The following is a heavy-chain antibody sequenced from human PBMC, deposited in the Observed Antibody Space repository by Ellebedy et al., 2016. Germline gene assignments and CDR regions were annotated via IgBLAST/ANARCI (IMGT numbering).Heavy chain of an antibody. CDR1: GFTFGDYA. J-gene: IGHJ4*02. D-gene: IGHD1-26*01. V-gene: IGHV3-49*03. CDR2: IRTKASGGTT. Sequence: GESLKISCTTSGFTFGDYAMSWFRQAPGKGLEWVGFIRTKASGGTTECAASVKGRFTFSRDDSKSIAYLQMNGLYTEDTAVYYCAKGGKGSYPFDYWGQGTLVTVSS. CDR3: AKGGKGSYPFDY.